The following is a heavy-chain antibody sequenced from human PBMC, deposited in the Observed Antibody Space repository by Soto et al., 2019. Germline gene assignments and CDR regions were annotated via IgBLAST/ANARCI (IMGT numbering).Heavy chain of an antibody. V-gene: IGHV3-23*01. J-gene: IGHJ5*02. Sequence: GGSLRLSCSDSGFTFGNFWIHWVRQAPGKGLEWVSAISGSGGSTYYADSVKGRFTISRDNSKNTLYLQMNSLRAGDTAVYYCAKTGHIVVVPADKNWFDPWGQGTLVTGSS. CDR3: AKTGHIVVVPADKNWFDP. CDR2: ISGSGGST. D-gene: IGHD2-2*01. CDR1: GFTFGNFW.